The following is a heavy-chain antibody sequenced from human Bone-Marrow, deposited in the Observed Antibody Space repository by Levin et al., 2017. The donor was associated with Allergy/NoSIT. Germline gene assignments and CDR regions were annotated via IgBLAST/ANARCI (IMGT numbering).Heavy chain of an antibody. D-gene: IGHD4-17*01. CDR3: AKAYYGDYGAFEV. CDR1: GFTFSDFW. CDR2: ISPQGTVR. J-gene: IGHJ3*01. Sequence: GGSLRLSCGASGFTFSDFWMSWVRQPPGKGLEWVSNISPQGTVRRYGDFVRGRFATSRDDSKSLLYLEMDSLGEEDTATYYCAKAYYGDYGAFEVWGQGTTVTVSS. V-gene: IGHV3-7*01.